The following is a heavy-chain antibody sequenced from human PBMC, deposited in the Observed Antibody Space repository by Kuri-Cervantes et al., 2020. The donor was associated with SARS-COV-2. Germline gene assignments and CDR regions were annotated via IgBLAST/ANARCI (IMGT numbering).Heavy chain of an antibody. D-gene: IGHD3-16*01. V-gene: IGHV3-9*01. CDR2: ISWNSGSI. Sequence: SLKISCAASGFTFDNYAMHWVRQAPGKGLEWVSGISWNSGSIGYADSVKGRFTISRDNAKNSLYLQMNSLRAEDTALYYCAKDRGHTFGGVYHWGQGTLVTVSS. CDR1: GFTFDNYA. CDR3: AKDRGHTFGGVYH. J-gene: IGHJ5*02.